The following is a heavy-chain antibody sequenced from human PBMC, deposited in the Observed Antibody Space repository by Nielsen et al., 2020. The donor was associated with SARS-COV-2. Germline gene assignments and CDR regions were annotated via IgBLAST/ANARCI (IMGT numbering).Heavy chain of an antibody. CDR2: NFYSGSA. D-gene: IGHD2-15*01. J-gene: IGHJ4*01. CDR1: GDSIRSYY. Sequence: SETLSLTCTVSGDSIRSYYWSWIRQPPGKGLEWIGYNFYSGSANYNPSLKSRVTISVDTSKNQFSLNLTSVTAADTAVYYCARSVPGYCSSWDYFFDFWGHGTLVTVSS. CDR3: ARSVPGYCSSWDYFFDF. V-gene: IGHV4-59*01.